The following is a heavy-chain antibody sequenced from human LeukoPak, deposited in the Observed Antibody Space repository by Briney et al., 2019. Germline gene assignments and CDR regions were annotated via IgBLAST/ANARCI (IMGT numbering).Heavy chain of an antibody. D-gene: IGHD2-21*02. Sequence: GGSLRLSCVASEFNFFSYGMQWVRQAPGKGLVWVSRIFTDGSTTSYADSVKGRFTISRDNAKNTLYLEMKSLGVEDTAVYYCARELPREVTLDYWGQGTLVTVSP. CDR2: IFTDGSTT. CDR3: ARELPREVTLDY. V-gene: IGHV3-74*01. CDR1: EFNFFSYG. J-gene: IGHJ4*01.